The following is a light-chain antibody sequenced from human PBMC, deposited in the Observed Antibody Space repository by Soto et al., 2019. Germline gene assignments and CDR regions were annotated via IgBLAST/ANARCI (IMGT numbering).Light chain of an antibody. CDR2: END. V-gene: IGLV1-51*02. CDR1: SSNIGKKY. J-gene: IGLJ2*01. CDR3: ETWDLSLSAVI. Sequence: QSVLTQPPSVSAAPGQKVTISCSGSSSNIGKKYVSWYQQVPGTAPKLLIYENDKRPSEIPDRFSGSKSGTSATLGITGLQAGDEADYYCETWDLSLSAVIFGGGTKLTVL.